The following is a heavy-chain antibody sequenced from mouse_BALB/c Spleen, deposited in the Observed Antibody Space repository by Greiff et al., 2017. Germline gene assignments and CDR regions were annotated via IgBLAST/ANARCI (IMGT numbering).Heavy chain of an antibody. Sequence: EVQLQQPGAELVKPGASVKLSCTASGFHIQDTYMHWVKQRPEQGLEWIGRIDPANGNTKYDTKFQGKTTITADTSSNTAYLQLSSLPSEDTAVYYCAREGGLRQAMDYWGQGTSGTVSS. V-gene: IGHV14-3*02. J-gene: IGHJ4*01. CDR2: IDPANGNT. CDR3: AREGGLRQAMDY. CDR1: GFHIQDTY. D-gene: IGHD2-4*01.